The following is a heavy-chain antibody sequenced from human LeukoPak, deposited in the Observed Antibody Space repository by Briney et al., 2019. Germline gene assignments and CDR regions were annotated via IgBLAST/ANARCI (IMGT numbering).Heavy chain of an antibody. Sequence: ASVTVSCEASGYTFTAHYMHWVRQAPGQGLEWMGWIIPNSGGTSYAHSFQGRVTITRDTSISTVYMELNSLRSDDTAVYYCARAFMSGYSDFDFWGQGTLVTVSS. J-gene: IGHJ4*02. CDR2: IIPNSGGT. V-gene: IGHV1-2*07. D-gene: IGHD5-12*01. CDR1: GYTFTAHY. CDR3: ARAFMSGYSDFDF.